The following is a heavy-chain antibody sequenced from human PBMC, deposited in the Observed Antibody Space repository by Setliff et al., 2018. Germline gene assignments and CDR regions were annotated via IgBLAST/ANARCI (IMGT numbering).Heavy chain of an antibody. Sequence: SETLSLTCNVSGVSISNYYWSWIRQPPGKGLECIGYIQESGGTNYNPSLKRRVTISVDTSRNQFSLRLTSVTAADTAVYYCTSTPRGGINIPTRAGAFDSWCQGTLVTVSS. CDR1: GVSISNYY. V-gene: IGHV4-59*01. CDR2: IQESGGT. D-gene: IGHD3-10*01. CDR3: TSTPRGGINIPTRAGAFDS. J-gene: IGHJ4*02.